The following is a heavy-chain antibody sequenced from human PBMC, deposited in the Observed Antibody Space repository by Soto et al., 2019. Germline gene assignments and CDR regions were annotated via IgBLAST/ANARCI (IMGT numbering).Heavy chain of an antibody. CDR3: VMQRGGVVY. V-gene: IGHV1-2*02. J-gene: IGHJ4*02. Sequence: GASVKVSCKVSGYTLNELSMHWARQAPGQGLEWMGWINPNNGGINYAQKFQGRVTMTRDTSISTAYMDLSRLRSDDTAVYYCVMQRGGVVYWGQGTLVTVSS. CDR2: INPNNGGI. D-gene: IGHD6-25*01. CDR1: GYTLNELS.